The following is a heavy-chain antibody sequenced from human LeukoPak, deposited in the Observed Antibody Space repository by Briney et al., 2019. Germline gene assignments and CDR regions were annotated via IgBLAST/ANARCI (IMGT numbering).Heavy chain of an antibody. Sequence: GGSLRLSCAASGFTVSSNYMSWVRQAPGKGLEWVSLIYSGGSTYYADSVKGRFTISRDNSKNTLYLQMNSLRAEDTAVYYCARSYGSGSYFSWFDPWGQGTLVTVSS. CDR1: GFTVSSNY. D-gene: IGHD3-10*01. V-gene: IGHV3-53*01. CDR3: ARSYGSGSYFSWFDP. J-gene: IGHJ5*02. CDR2: IYSGGST.